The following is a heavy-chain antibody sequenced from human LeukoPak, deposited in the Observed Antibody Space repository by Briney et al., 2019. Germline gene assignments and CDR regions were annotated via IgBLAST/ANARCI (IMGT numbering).Heavy chain of an antibody. CDR1: GGSINSHY. CDR2: IFNTGNT. Sequence: SETLSLTCSVSGGSINSHYWSWIRQPPGQRLEWIGYIFNTGNTNYNPSLGSQVTMSVDASRDQFFLRLSSVTAADTAIYYCATRPAGTSWYGVFDYWSQGTLVTVSS. J-gene: IGHJ4*02. V-gene: IGHV4-59*11. CDR3: ATRPAGTSWYGVFDY. D-gene: IGHD3-10*01.